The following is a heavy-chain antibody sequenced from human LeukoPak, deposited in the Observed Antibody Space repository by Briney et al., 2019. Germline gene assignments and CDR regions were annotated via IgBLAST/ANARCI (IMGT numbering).Heavy chain of an antibody. V-gene: IGHV3-74*01. Sequence: GGSLRLSCAASGFTFSTYWMQWVRQAPGKGLVWVSRISSDGSSTNYADSVKGRFTISRDNAKNTLYLQMNSLRAEDTAMYYCEGRYCSSTSCSTNWGQGTLVTVSS. CDR1: GFTFSTYW. J-gene: IGHJ4*02. D-gene: IGHD2-2*02. CDR3: EGRYCSSTSCSTN. CDR2: ISSDGSST.